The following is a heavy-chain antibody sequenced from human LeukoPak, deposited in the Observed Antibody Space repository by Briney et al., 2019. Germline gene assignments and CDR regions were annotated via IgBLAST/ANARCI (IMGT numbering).Heavy chain of an antibody. CDR1: GYSFTTYY. D-gene: IGHD6-19*01. V-gene: IGHV1-46*01. Sequence: ASVNVSCTASGYSFTTYYMHWVRQAPGQGLEWMGIINPSGGSTDYSQRFQGRVTMTRDTSTSKVHMELSSLRSDDTAVYYCARAEPFSGGWYYHYWGQGTLVTVSS. CDR2: INPSGGST. J-gene: IGHJ4*02. CDR3: ARAEPFSGGWYYHY.